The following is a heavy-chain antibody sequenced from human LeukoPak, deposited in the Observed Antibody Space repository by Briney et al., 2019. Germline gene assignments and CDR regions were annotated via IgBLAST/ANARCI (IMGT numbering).Heavy chain of an antibody. V-gene: IGHV4-59*12. CDR2: IYYSGST. J-gene: IGHJ3*02. D-gene: IGHD1-1*01. CDR3: ARGGTTVRYDAFDI. CDR1: GGSINNSY. Sequence: TSETLSLTCTVSGGSINNSYWTWIRQPPGKGLEWIGHIYYSGSTNYSPSLKSRVTISVDTSKNQFSLKLSSVTAADTAVYYCARGGTTVRYDAFDIWGQGTMVTVSS.